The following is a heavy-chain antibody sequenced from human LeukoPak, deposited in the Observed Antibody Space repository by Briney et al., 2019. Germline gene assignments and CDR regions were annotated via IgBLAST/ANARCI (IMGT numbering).Heavy chain of an antibody. CDR1: GFTFSSYW. D-gene: IGHD3-9*01. CDR2: IKSKTDGGTT. J-gene: IGHJ4*02. V-gene: IGHV3-15*01. Sequence: PGGSLRLSCAASGFTFSSYWMHWVRQAPGKGLEWVGRIKSKTDGGTTDYAAPVKGRFTISRDDSKNALYLQMNSLKTEDTAVYYCTTRITQKTLRYFDWLLINDYWGQGTLVTVSS. CDR3: TTRITQKTLRYFDWLLINDY.